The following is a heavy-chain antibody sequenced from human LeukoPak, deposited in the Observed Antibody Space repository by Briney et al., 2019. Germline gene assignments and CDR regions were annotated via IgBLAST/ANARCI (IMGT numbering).Heavy chain of an antibody. CDR2: IYYSGSN. CDR1: GDSISSPTYY. V-gene: IGHV4-39*01. D-gene: IGHD6-13*01. J-gene: IGHJ4*02. Sequence: PSETLSLTCTVSGDSISSPTYYWGWIRQPPGKGLEGIGTIYYSGSNYNNLSLKSRVTISVDASKNQFSLRLSSVTAADTAVYYCARLKTAAGTKYFDYWGQGTLVTVSS. CDR3: ARLKTAAGTKYFDY.